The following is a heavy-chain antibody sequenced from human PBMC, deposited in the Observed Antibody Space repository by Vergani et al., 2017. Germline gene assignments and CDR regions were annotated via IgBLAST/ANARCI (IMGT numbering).Heavy chain of an antibody. Sequence: EVQLVESGGGLVKPGGSLRLSCAASGFTFSNAWMSWVRQAPGKGLEWVGRIKSKTDGGTTDYAAPVKGRFTISRDDSKNTLYLHMNSLKTEDTAVYYCTTGYGSGSYYYYWGQGTLVTVSS. J-gene: IGHJ4*02. CDR1: GFTFSNAW. CDR2: IKSKTDGGTT. CDR3: TTGYGSGSYYYY. D-gene: IGHD3-10*01. V-gene: IGHV3-15*01.